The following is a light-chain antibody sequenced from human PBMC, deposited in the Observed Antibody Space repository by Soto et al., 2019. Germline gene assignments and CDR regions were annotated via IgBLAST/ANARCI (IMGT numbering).Light chain of an antibody. Sequence: EIVLTQSPGTLSLSPGERGTLSCRASQSVSSSYLAWYQQKPGQAPRLLIYSASSRATGIPDRFSGSGSGTDFTLTISRLEPEDFAVYYCQYYGSSPWTFGQGTKVEIK. V-gene: IGKV3-20*01. CDR2: SAS. CDR3: QYYGSSPWT. J-gene: IGKJ1*01. CDR1: QSVSSSY.